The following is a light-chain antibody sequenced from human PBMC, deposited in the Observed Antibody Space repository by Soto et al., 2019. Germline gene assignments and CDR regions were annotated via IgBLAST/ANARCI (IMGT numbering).Light chain of an antibody. V-gene: IGKV1-39*01. CDR2: AAS. J-gene: IGKJ2*01. Sequence: DIQMTQSPSSLSASVGDRVTITCRASQSISSYLNWYQQKPGKAPNLLISAASSLQSGVPSRFSGSGSGTDLTLTINNLQPEDCATYYCQQSYNVPVTFGQGTKLEIK. CDR3: QQSYNVPVT. CDR1: QSISSY.